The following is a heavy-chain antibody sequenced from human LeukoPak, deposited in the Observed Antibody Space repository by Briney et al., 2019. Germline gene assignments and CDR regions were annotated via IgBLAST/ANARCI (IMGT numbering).Heavy chain of an antibody. V-gene: IGHV3-20*04. CDR2: INWNGGGT. J-gene: IGHJ4*02. CDR3: ARSRHSYDSTGFPHY. D-gene: IGHD3-22*01. CDR1: GFTFSSYA. Sequence: GGSLRLSCAASGFTFSSYAMHWVRQAPGKVLEWVSGINWNGGGTGYADSVKGRFTISRDNAKNSLYLQMNSLRAEDTALYYCARSRHSYDSTGFPHYWGQGTLVTVSS.